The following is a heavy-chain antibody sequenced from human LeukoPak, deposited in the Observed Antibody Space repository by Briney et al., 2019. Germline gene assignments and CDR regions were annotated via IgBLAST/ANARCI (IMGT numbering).Heavy chain of an antibody. V-gene: IGHV3-23*01. Sequence: GGSLRLSCAASGFIFSSFAMNWVRQAPGKGLEWVSIISGNGDTTYYTDSVKGRFIISRDNSENTLYLQMNSLRAEDTAIYYCAKSAYRYSGSQYWGQGTLVTVSS. CDR1: GFIFSSFA. D-gene: IGHD1-26*01. J-gene: IGHJ4*02. CDR3: AKSAYRYSGSQY. CDR2: ISGNGDTT.